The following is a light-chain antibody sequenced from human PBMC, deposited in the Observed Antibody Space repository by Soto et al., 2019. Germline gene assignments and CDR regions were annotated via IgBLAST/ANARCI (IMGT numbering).Light chain of an antibody. V-gene: IGKV1-39*01. CDR2: AAS. CDR1: QSISRY. Sequence: DIQMTQSPSSLSASVGDLVTIPCRASQSISRYLNWYQQRPGKAPKFLIYAASNLQSGVPSRFSGSGFGTDFTLTSSSLQPEDFATYYCQQSHSTPLTFGGGTKVDIK. CDR3: QQSHSTPLT. J-gene: IGKJ4*01.